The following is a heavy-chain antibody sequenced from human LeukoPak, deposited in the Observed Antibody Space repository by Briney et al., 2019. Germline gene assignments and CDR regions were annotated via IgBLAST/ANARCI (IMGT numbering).Heavy chain of an antibody. D-gene: IGHD1-26*01. J-gene: IGHJ4*02. V-gene: IGHV3-64*01. CDR1: GFTFSSYA. CDR2: ISSNGGST. CDR3: ARDRSGGSYFDY. Sequence: GGFLRLSCAASGFTFSSYAMHWVRQAPGKGLEYVSAISSNGGSTYYANFVKGRFTISRDNSKNTLYLQMGSLRAEDMAVYYCARDRSGGSYFDYWGQGTLVTVSS.